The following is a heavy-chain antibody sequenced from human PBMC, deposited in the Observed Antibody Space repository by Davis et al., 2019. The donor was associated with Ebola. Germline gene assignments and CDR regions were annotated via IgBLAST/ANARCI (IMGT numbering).Heavy chain of an antibody. CDR2: VKSKASGGTT. J-gene: IGHJ3*01. V-gene: IGHV3-15*01. Sequence: GESLKISCAASGFTFTDAWMTWVRQVPGKGLEWVGRVKSKASGGTTDYAAPVRGRFTISRDDSTNPVYLHMDSLTVDDTAFYYCVMGFCIGSSCHLEYAFRVLGQGTMVTGSS. D-gene: IGHD2-2*01. CDR3: VMGFCIGSSCHLEYAFRV. CDR1: GFTFTDAW.